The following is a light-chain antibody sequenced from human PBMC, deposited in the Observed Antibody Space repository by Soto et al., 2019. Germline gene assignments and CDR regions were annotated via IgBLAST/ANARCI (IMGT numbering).Light chain of an antibody. Sequence: DIVMTQSPDSLAVSLGERATINCKSSQSVLYSSNNKNYLAWYQQKPGQPPKLLIPWASTRETGVPDRFSGSGSGADFTLTISSLQAEDVAVYYCQQYYATPQTFGQGTKVEIK. CDR3: QQYYATPQT. CDR2: WAS. CDR1: QSVLYSSNNKNY. V-gene: IGKV4-1*01. J-gene: IGKJ1*01.